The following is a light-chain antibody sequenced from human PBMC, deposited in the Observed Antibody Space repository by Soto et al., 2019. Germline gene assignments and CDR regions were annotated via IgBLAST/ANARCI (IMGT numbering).Light chain of an antibody. Sequence: QLVLTQSPSASASLGASVKLTCTLSSGHSTYAIAWHQQQPEKGPRYLMKLNSDGSHNKGDGIPDRFSGSSSGAECYLTISSLQSEDEADYYCQTWGTDIVVFGGGTKLTVL. J-gene: IGLJ2*01. CDR1: SGHSTYA. CDR2: LNSDGSH. V-gene: IGLV4-69*01. CDR3: QTWGTDIVV.